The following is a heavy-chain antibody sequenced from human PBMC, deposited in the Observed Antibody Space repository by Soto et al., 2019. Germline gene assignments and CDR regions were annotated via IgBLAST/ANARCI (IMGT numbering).Heavy chain of an antibody. CDR1: GFTFSSYA. J-gene: IGHJ6*03. CDR3: AKDSITIFGVVIIHYYYMDV. CDR2: ISGSGGST. Sequence: EVQLLESGGGLVQPGGSLRLSCAASGFTFSSYAMSWVRQAPGKGLEWVSAISGSGGSTYYADSVKGRFTISRDNSKNTLYLQMNSLRAEDTAVYYCAKDSITIFGVVIIHYYYMDVWGKGTTVTVSS. V-gene: IGHV3-23*01. D-gene: IGHD3-3*01.